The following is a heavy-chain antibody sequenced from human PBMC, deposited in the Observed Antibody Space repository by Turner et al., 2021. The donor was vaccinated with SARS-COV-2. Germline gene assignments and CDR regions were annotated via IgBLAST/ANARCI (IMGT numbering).Heavy chain of an antibody. J-gene: IGHJ6*02. Sequence: QVQQQQWGAGLLTPSTTLSITCAAYGGSFSGYYWSWIRQSPVKGLEWIGEISLSGSTTYNPSLKSRVTLSVDRSKIQFSLRLSSVTAADTAVYYCARVNYGGVTVRDYYSYYGMDVWGQGTTVTVS. D-gene: IGHD2-21*02. CDR3: ARVNYGGVTVRDYYSYYGMDV. CDR1: GGSFSGYY. V-gene: IGHV4-34*01. CDR2: ISLSGST.